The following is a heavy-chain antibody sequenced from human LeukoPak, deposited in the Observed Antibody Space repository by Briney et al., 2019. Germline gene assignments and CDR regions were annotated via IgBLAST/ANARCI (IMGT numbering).Heavy chain of an antibody. CDR1: GDSISSYY. Sequence: SKTLSLTCTVSGDSISSYYWSWIRQPPEKGLEWIGYIYYSGSTNYNPSLRSRVTISVDTSRNQFSLKLSSVTAADTAVYYCARRDSSGYYPDAFGIWGQGTMVTVSS. D-gene: IGHD3-22*01. V-gene: IGHV4-59*01. CDR3: ARRDSSGYYPDAFGI. CDR2: IYYSGST. J-gene: IGHJ3*02.